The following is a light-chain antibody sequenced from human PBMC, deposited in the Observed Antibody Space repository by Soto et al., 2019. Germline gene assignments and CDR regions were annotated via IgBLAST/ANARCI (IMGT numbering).Light chain of an antibody. CDR1: SRDVGAYNY. Sequence: QSALTQPASVSGSPGQSITISCTGTSRDVGAYNYVSWYQQHPGKAPKLMIYEVTNRPSGVSDRFSGSKSGYTASLTISGLQAEDEADYYCGSYTTSATYVFGPGTKLTVL. CDR2: EVT. CDR3: GSYTTSATYV. J-gene: IGLJ1*01. V-gene: IGLV2-14*01.